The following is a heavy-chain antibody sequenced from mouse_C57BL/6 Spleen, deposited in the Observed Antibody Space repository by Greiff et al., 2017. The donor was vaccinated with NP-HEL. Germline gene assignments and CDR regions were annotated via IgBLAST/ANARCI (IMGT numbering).Heavy chain of an antibody. D-gene: IGHD2-2*01. CDR1: GFTFSSYA. Sequence: EVNLVESGAGLVKPGGSLKLSCAASGFTFSSYAMSWVRQTPEKRLEWVAYISSGGDYIYYADTVKGRFTISRDNARNTLYLQMSSLKSEDTAMYYCTREDYGYGYWGQGTTLTVSS. CDR3: TREDYGYGY. CDR2: ISSGGDYI. J-gene: IGHJ2*01. V-gene: IGHV5-9-1*02.